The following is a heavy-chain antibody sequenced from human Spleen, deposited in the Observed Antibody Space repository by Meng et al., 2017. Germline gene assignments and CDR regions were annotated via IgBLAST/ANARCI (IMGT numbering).Heavy chain of an antibody. CDR1: GYNFPDYY. CDR3: ARTDTAMVIGGPDY. J-gene: IGHJ4*02. CDR2: MNPNSGNT. Sequence: ASVKVSCKPSGYNFPDYYIHWVRRAPGQGLEWMGWMNPNSGNTDYAQKFQGRVTMTRNTSISTAYMELSSLRSEDTAVYYCARTDTAMVIGGPDYWGQGTLVTVSS. V-gene: IGHV1-8*02. D-gene: IGHD5-18*01.